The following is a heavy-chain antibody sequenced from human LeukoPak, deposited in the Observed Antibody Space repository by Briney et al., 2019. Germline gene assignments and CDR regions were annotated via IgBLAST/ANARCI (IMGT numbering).Heavy chain of an antibody. CDR3: AKVSDRDSSGYYWGFEY. V-gene: IGHV4-61*01. D-gene: IGHD3-22*01. Sequence: PSETLSLTCTVSGGSVSSGSYYWSWIRQPPGKGLEWIGYIYYSGSPSYNPSLKSRVTISVDTSKNQFSLKLTSVTAADTAVYYCAKVSDRDSSGYYWGFEYWGQGTLVTVSS. CDR1: GGSVSSGSYY. J-gene: IGHJ4*02. CDR2: IYYSGSP.